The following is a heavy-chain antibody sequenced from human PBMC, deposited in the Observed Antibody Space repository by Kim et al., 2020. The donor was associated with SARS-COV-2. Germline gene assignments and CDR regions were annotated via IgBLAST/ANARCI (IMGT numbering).Heavy chain of an antibody. CDR3: ARESWKDGYNLYYFDY. D-gene: IGHD5-12*01. V-gene: IGHV1-2*02. J-gene: IGHJ4*02. Sequence: KFQGRVTMTKDTSISTAYMELSRLRSDDTAVYYCARESWKDGYNLYYFDYWGQGTLVTVSS.